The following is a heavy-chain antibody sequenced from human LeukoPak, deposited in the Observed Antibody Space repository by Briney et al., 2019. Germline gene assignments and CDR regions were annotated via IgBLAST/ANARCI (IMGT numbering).Heavy chain of an antibody. CDR2: ISSSGSTI. Sequence: PGGSLRLSCAASGFTLRDFYMSWIRQAPGKGLGWGSYISSSGSTIYYADSVKGRFTSSRDNAKNSLYLQMNSLRAEDTAVYYGAKDQQGGKTACTVGAFDIWGQGTMVTVSS. D-gene: IGHD6-13*01. CDR1: GFTLRDFY. J-gene: IGHJ3*02. CDR3: AKDQQGGKTACTVGAFDI. V-gene: IGHV3-11*04.